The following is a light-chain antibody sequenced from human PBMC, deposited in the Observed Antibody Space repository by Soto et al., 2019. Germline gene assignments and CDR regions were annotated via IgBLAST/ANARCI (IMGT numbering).Light chain of an antibody. V-gene: IGKV3-15*01. CDR1: QSVNTN. J-gene: IGKJ4*01. CDR3: QHYNSWPLT. CDR2: GAS. Sequence: EILMTQSTSTLSLSPGERAPLSCRASQSVNTNLAWYQQKPGQAPRLLIYGASTRATGIPARFSGSGSGTEFTLTISSLQSEDFAVYYCQHYNSWPLTFGGGSKV.